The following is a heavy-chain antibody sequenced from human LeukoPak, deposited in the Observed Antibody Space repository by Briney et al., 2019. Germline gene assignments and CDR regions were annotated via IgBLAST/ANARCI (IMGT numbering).Heavy chain of an antibody. Sequence: PGGSLRLSCAASGFTFSDYYMSWIRQAPGEGLEWVSYISSSGSTIYYADSVKGRFTISRDNAKNSLYLQMNSLRAEGTAVYYCARDRDTAMVSHFDYWGQGTLVTVSS. V-gene: IGHV3-11*04. CDR2: ISSSGSTI. J-gene: IGHJ4*02. D-gene: IGHD5-18*01. CDR1: GFTFSDYY. CDR3: ARDRDTAMVSHFDY.